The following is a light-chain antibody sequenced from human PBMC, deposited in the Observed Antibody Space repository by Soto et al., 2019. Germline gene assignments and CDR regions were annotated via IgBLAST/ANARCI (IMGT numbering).Light chain of an antibody. V-gene: IGLV4-69*01. J-gene: IGLJ2*01. CDR2: LNSDGSH. CDR3: QTWGTGLYVV. Sequence: QPVLTQSPSASASLGASVKLTCTLSSGHSNYAIAWHQQQPEKGPRYLMKLNSDGSHSKGDGIPDRFSGSSSGAERYLTISSLQSADEADYYCQTWGTGLYVVFGGGTKLTVL. CDR1: SGHSNYA.